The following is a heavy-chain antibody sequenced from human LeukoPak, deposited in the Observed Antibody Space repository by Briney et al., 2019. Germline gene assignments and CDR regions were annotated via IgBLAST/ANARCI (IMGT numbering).Heavy chain of an antibody. V-gene: IGHV1-18*01. J-gene: IGHJ4*01. CDR1: GYIFTSYG. D-gene: IGHD6-6*01. CDR3: ARVSEVELVIDY. Sequence: ASVKVSCKASGYIFTSYGISWVRQAPGQGLEGMGWISAYNDNTNYAQKLQGRVTMTTDTSTSTANMELRSLRSDDTAVYYCARVSEVELVIDYWGQGTLVTVSS. CDR2: ISAYNDNT.